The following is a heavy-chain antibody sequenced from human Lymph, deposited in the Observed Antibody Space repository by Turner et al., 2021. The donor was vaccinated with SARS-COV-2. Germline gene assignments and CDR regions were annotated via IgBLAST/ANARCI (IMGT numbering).Heavy chain of an antibody. D-gene: IGHD6-19*01. CDR2: IYYSGST. V-gene: IGHV4-39*01. J-gene: IGHJ4*02. CDR3: ARGSPQGWYVPVSDY. Sequence: QLQLQESGPGLVKPSETLSLTCTVSGDSINSSFYYWGWIRQPPGKGLEWIGSIYYSGSTYYNPSLKSRVTISVDTSKNQFSLKLSSVTAADTAVFYCARGSPQGWYVPVSDYWGQGTLVTVSS. CDR1: GDSINSSFYY.